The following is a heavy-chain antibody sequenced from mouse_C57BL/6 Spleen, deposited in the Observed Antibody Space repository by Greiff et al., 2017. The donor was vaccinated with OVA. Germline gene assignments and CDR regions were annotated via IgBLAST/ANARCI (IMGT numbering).Heavy chain of an antibody. CDR3: ARSGLLLSKDYFDY. Sequence: EVQLQQSGPELVKPGASVKISCKASGYSFTDYNMNWVKQSNGKSLEWIGVINPNYGTTSYNQKFKGKATLTVDQSSSTAYMQLNSLTSEDSAVYDCARSGLLLSKDYFDYWGQGTTLTVSS. V-gene: IGHV1-39*01. D-gene: IGHD2-1*01. CDR2: INPNYGTT. CDR1: GYSFTDYN. J-gene: IGHJ2*01.